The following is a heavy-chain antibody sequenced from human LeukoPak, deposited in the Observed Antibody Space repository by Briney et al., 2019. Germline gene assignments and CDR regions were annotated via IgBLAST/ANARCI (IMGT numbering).Heavy chain of an antibody. CDR3: AHLRRGYSYGYHEFDY. J-gene: IGHJ4*02. CDR1: GYTFISYY. CDR2: INPNGGST. Sequence: ASVKVPCKASGYTFISYYMHWVRQAPGQGLEWMGMINPNGGSTIYAQKFQGRVTITADESTSTAYMELSSLRSEDTAVYYCAHLRRGYSYGYHEFDYWGQGTLVTVSS. D-gene: IGHD5-18*01. V-gene: IGHV1-46*01.